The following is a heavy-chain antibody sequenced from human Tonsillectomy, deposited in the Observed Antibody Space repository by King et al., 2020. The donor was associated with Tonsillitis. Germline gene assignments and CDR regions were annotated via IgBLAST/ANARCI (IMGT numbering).Heavy chain of an antibody. CDR1: GFTFSSFA. Sequence: VQLVESGGDLVQPGGSLRLSCAASGFTFSSFAMSLVRQAPGKGLEWVSTINCTGGDTYLAASVKGRFTNPRDNSKKTLSPQMNSLRAEDTAVNYCAKDLPDGSGWYRDFFDYWGQGTLVTVSS. D-gene: IGHD6-19*01. CDR2: INCTGGDT. V-gene: IGHV3-23*04. J-gene: IGHJ4*02. CDR3: AKDLPDGSGWYRDFFDY.